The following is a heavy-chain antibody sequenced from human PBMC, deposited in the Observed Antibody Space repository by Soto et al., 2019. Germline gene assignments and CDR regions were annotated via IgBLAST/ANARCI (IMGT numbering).Heavy chain of an antibody. D-gene: IGHD6-25*01. V-gene: IGHV1-8*01. Sequence: SVKGSCKASGYTFTNSDINWVRQAPGQGLEWMGWMNPDSGHAAYAQKFQGRVTLTTSTSTSTVYMEMRSLGSEDTAVYYCARRPHCSGGICFYGLDNWG. J-gene: IGHJ4*01. CDR3: ARRPHCSGGICFYGLDN. CDR1: GYTFTNSD. CDR2: MNPDSGHA.